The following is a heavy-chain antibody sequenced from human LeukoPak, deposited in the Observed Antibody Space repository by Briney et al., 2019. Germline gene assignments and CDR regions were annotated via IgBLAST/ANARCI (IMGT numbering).Heavy chain of an antibody. Sequence: ASVKVSCKASGYTFTSYGISWVRQAPGQGLEWMGWISAYNGNTNYAQKLQGRVTMTTDTSTSTAYMELRSLRSDDTAVYYCARGTKVGVWGSYRYSGYFDYWGQGTLVTVSS. CDR3: ARGTKVGVWGSYRYSGYFDY. CDR2: ISAYNGNT. CDR1: GYTFTSYG. V-gene: IGHV1-18*01. J-gene: IGHJ4*02. D-gene: IGHD3-16*02.